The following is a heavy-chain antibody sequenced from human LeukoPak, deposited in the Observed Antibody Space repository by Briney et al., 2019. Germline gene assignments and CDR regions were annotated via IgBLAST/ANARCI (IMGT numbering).Heavy chain of an antibody. Sequence: GASVKVSCKASGYTFTSYYMHCVRQAPGQGLEWMGIINPSGGSTSYAQKFQGRVTMTRGTSTSTVYMELSSLSSEDTAVYYCARVLAVAGIGAFDIWGQGTMVTVSS. D-gene: IGHD6-19*01. J-gene: IGHJ3*02. CDR3: ARVLAVAGIGAFDI. V-gene: IGHV1-46*01. CDR2: INPSGGST. CDR1: GYTFTSYY.